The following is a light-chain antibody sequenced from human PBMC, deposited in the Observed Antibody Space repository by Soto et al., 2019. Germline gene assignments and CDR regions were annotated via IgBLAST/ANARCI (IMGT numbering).Light chain of an antibody. V-gene: IGLV1-40*01. CDR3: QSYDTSLSVVV. J-gene: IGLJ2*01. CDR2: GNS. Sequence: QSVLTQPPSVSGAPGQRVTISCTGSSSNIGAGYDVHWYQQLPGTAPKLLIHGNSNRPSGVPDRFSGSKSGTSASLAITGLQAEDEADYYCQSYDTSLSVVVFGGWTKLTVL. CDR1: SSNIGAGYD.